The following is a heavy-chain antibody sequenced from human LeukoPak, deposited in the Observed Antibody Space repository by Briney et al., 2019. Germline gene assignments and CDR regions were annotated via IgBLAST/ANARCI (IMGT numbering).Heavy chain of an antibody. D-gene: IGHD2-2*01. Sequence: PSETLSLTCAVSGYSISSGYYWGWIRQPPGKGLEWIGSIYHSGSTYYNPSLKSRVTISVDTSKNQFSLKLSSVTAADTAVYYCARNCSSTGCEPLGPYFDYWGQGTLVTVSS. CDR2: IYHSGST. CDR3: ARNCSSTGCEPLGPYFDY. V-gene: IGHV4-38-2*01. J-gene: IGHJ4*02. CDR1: GYSISSGYY.